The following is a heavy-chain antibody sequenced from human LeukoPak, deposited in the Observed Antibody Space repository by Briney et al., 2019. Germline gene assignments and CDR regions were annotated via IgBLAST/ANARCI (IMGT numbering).Heavy chain of an antibody. CDR3: ARDLHFSWGALDA. CDR2: IYTSGST. V-gene: IGHV4-4*07. J-gene: IGHJ5*02. CDR1: VGSISIYN. Sequence: SETLCLTSTEPVGSISIYNWCCSRDPAGEGLWWIGRIYTSGSTNYNPSLKSRVTMSVDTSKIQISLKMSSVTAADTAVYYCARDLHFSWGALDAWGQLTLVTVSS. D-gene: IGHD3-16*01.